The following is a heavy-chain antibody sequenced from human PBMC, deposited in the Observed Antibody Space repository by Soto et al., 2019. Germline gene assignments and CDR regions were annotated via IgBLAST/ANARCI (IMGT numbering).Heavy chain of an antibody. J-gene: IGHJ6*02. D-gene: IGHD4-17*01. CDR3: ARIPAREDYGGPMSYYYYGMDV. V-gene: IGHV2-70*01. Sequence: ASGPTLVNPTQTLTLTCTFSGFSLSSSAVGVGVGWIRQPPGKALEWLALIYWDDDKYYSTSLKTRLTISKDTSKNQVVLTMTNMDPVDTATYYCARIPAREDYGGPMSYYYYGMDVWGQGTTVTVSS. CDR2: IYWDDDK. CDR1: GFSLSSSAVGVG.